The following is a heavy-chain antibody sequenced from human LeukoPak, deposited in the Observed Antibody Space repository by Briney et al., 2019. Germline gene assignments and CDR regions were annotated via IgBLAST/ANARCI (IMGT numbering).Heavy chain of an antibody. CDR2: IYTSGST. CDR3: ARDSYYYGSGSLFDY. CDR1: GGSISSYY. V-gene: IGHV4-4*07. D-gene: IGHD3-10*01. Sequence: SEALSLTCTVSGGSISSYYWSWIRQPAGKGLEWIGRIYTSGSTNYNPSLKSRVTMSVDTSKNQFSLKLSSVTAADTAVYYCARDSYYYGSGSLFDYWGQGTLVTVSS. J-gene: IGHJ4*02.